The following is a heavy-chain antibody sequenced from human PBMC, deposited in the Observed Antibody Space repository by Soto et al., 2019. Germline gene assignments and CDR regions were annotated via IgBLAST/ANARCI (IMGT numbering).Heavy chain of an antibody. J-gene: IGHJ4*02. CDR3: ARDEAYDFWSGYYLTAFDY. Sequence: ASVKVSCKASGYTFTSYGISWVRQAPGQGLEWMGWISAYNGNTNYAQKLQGRVTMTTDTSTSTAYMELRSLRSDDTAVYYCARDEAYDFWSGYYLTAFDYWGQGTLVTVSS. D-gene: IGHD3-3*01. V-gene: IGHV1-18*01. CDR1: GYTFTSYG. CDR2: ISAYNGNT.